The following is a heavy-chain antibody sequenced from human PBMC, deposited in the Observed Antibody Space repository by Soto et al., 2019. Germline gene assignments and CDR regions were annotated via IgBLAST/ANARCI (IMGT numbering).Heavy chain of an antibody. Sequence: GSLRLSCAASGFSVSNLYMTWVRQAPGKGLEWVSVISSGGSTYYADSVKGRFTISRDNSKNTLYLKMKSLRAGDTAVYYCARDTLGGAYDFCHGGQGT. CDR2: ISSGGST. D-gene: IGHD3-3*01. CDR3: ARDTLGGAYDFCH. V-gene: IGHV3-66*01. J-gene: IGHJ4*02. CDR1: GFSVSNLY.